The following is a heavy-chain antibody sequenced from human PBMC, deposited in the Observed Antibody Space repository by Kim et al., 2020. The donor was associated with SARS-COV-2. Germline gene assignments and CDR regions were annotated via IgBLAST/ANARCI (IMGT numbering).Heavy chain of an antibody. CDR1: GGSVSSGSYY. Sequence: SETLSLTCTVSGGSVSSGSYYWSWIRQPPGKGLEWIGYIYCSGSTNYNPSLKSRVTISVDTSKNQFSLKLSSVTAADTAVYYCASSLNWGSPTHFDYWGQGTLVTVSS. CDR3: ASSLNWGSPTHFDY. D-gene: IGHD7-27*01. J-gene: IGHJ4*02. V-gene: IGHV4-61*01. CDR2: IYCSGST.